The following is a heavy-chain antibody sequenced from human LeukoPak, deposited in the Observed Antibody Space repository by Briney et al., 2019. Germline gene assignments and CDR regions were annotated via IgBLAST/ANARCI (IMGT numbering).Heavy chain of an antibody. D-gene: IGHD3-10*01. J-gene: IGHJ6*03. Sequence: EGSLRLSCAASGFTFSSYAMSWVRQAPGKGLEWVSAISGSGGSTYYADSVKGRFTISRDNSKNTLYLQMNSLRAEDTAVYYCAKVVRGVNYYMDVWGKGTTVTVSS. CDR2: ISGSGGST. V-gene: IGHV3-23*01. CDR1: GFTFSSYA. CDR3: AKVVRGVNYYMDV.